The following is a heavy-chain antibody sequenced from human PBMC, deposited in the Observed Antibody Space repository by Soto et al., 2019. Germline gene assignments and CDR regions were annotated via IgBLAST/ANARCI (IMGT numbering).Heavy chain of an antibody. V-gene: IGHV3-11*05. CDR3: ARGRGAAADYFDF. D-gene: IGHD6-13*01. Sequence: QVQLVESGGGLVKPGGSLRLSCAVSGFTFSDYYMTWIRQAPGKGLEWVSYISSSTSHTNYADSVKGRFTISRDNAKNSLFHQMNSLRAEVTAVYYCARGRGAAADYFDFWGQGTLVTVSS. CDR1: GFTFSDYY. CDR2: ISSSTSHT. J-gene: IGHJ4*02.